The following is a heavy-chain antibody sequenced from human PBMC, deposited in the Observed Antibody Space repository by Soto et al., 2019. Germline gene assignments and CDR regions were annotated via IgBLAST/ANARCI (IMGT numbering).Heavy chain of an antibody. CDR2: IYPGDSDT. CDR3: ATSSIAAAGTVATEAFDI. D-gene: IGHD6-13*01. CDR1: VYSFTSYW. J-gene: IGHJ3*02. Sequence: GESLKSSCKGSVYSFTSYWIGWVRQMPGKGLEWMGIIYPGDSDTRYSPCFQGQVTISADKSISTAYLQWSSLKASDTAMYYCATSSIAAAGTVATEAFDIWGQGTMVTVSS. V-gene: IGHV5-51*01.